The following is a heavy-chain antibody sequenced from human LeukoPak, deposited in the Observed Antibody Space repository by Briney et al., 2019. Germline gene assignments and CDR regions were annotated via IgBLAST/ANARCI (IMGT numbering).Heavy chain of an antibody. J-gene: IGHJ4*02. V-gene: IGHV4-39*01. Sequence: ATETLSLTCNVSGVSISSSSYYWGWIRQPPGKGLEWIGSIYSSGSTYYNSSLKSRVTISIDTSKNQFSLKLSSVTAADTAVYYCATKPPTDRSGSRDYWGQGTLVTVSS. CDR1: GVSISSSSYY. CDR2: IYSSGST. D-gene: IGHD1-26*01. CDR3: ATKPPTDRSGSRDY.